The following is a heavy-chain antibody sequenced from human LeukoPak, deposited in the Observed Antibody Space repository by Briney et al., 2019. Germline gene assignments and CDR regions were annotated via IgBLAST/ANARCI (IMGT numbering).Heavy chain of an antibody. Sequence: SETLSLTSTVSGGSISSYYWSWIRQPAGKGLEWIGRIYTSGSTNYNPSLKSRVTMSVDTSKNQFSLKLSSVTAADTAVYYCARDRYYYGSGSNYGMDVWGQGTTVTVSS. CDR3: ARDRYYYGSGSNYGMDV. J-gene: IGHJ6*02. CDR2: IYTSGST. CDR1: GGSISSYY. V-gene: IGHV4-4*07. D-gene: IGHD3-10*01.